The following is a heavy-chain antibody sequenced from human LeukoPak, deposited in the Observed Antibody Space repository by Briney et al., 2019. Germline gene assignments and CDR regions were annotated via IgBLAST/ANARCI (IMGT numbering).Heavy chain of an antibody. CDR2: IRPETGEP. Sequence: GASVKVSCKISGFGLSVLSIHWMRQALGKGLEWVGGIRPETGEPIFAQKFRGRVTITEDTFTDTGYLELRGLTSEDTAVYYCSTDSGRSYFYFDFWGQGTLVTVSS. CDR3: STDSGRSYFYFDF. V-gene: IGHV1-24*01. CDR1: GFGLSVLS. J-gene: IGHJ4*02. D-gene: IGHD3-10*01.